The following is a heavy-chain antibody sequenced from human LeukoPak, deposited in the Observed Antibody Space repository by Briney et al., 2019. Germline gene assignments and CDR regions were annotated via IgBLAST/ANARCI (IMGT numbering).Heavy chain of an antibody. D-gene: IGHD2-21*02. CDR1: GGSVSSGSYY. CDR2: IYYSGST. J-gene: IGHJ4*02. CDR3: ARVYLSGGDRTNFDY. V-gene: IGHV4-61*01. Sequence: SETLSLTYTVSGGSVSSGSYYWSWIRQPPGKGLEWIGYIYYSGSTNYNPSLKSRVTISVDTSKNQFSLKLSSVTAADTAVYYCARVYLSGGDRTNFDYWGQGTLVTVSS.